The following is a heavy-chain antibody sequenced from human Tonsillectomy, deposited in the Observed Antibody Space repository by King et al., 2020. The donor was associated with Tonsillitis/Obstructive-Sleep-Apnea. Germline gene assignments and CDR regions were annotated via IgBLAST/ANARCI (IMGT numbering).Heavy chain of an antibody. D-gene: IGHD4-17*01. J-gene: IGHJ3*02. CDR3: ARRVYGVYRSAFDI. CDR1: GYNFTTYW. V-gene: IGHV5-51*01. Sequence: VQLVQSGAEVKKPGESLKISCKGSGYNFTTYWIGWVRQMPGKGLEWMGIIYPGDSDTRYRPSFQGQVTISADKSISTAYLQWSSLKASDTAIYYCARRVYGVYRSAFDIWGQGTMVAVSS. CDR2: IYPGDSDT.